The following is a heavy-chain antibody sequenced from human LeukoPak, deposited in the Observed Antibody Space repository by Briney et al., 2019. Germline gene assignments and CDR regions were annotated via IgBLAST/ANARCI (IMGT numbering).Heavy chain of an antibody. CDR2: ISAYNGNT. Sequence: ASVKVSCKASGYTFTSYGISWVRQAPGQGLEWMGWISAYNGNTNYAQKLQGRVTMTTDTSTSTAYMELRSLRSDDTAVYYCARDSGAPPEYDFWSGYYSNLYYYYMDVWGKGTTVTVS. V-gene: IGHV1-18*01. CDR3: ARDSGAPPEYDFWSGYYSNLYYYYMDV. CDR1: GYTFTSYG. D-gene: IGHD3-3*01. J-gene: IGHJ6*03.